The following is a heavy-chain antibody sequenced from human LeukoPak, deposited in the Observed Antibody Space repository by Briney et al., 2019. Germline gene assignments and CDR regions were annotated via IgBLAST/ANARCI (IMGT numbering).Heavy chain of an antibody. CDR3: ARAVATYDYYYYMDV. D-gene: IGHD5-12*01. CDR2: INWNGDST. J-gene: IGHJ6*03. Sequence: PGGSLRLSCAASGFTFDEYGMSWVRQAPGKGLGWVSRINWNGDSTGYADSVKGRFTISRDNAKNSLYLQMNSLRAEDTALYHCARAVATYDYYYYMDVWGKGATVTISS. V-gene: IGHV3-20*01. CDR1: GFTFDEYG.